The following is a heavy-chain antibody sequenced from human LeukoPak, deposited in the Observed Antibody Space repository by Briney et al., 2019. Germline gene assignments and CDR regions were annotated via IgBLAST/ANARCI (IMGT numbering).Heavy chain of an antibody. Sequence: SETLSLTCTVSGGSISSSSYYWGWLRQPPGKGLEWIGSIYYSGSTYYNPSLKSRVTVSVDTSKNQFSLKLSSVTAADTAVYYCARRGSGDHDYWGQGTLVTVSS. CDR1: GGSISSSSYY. CDR3: ARRGSGDHDY. V-gene: IGHV4-39*01. D-gene: IGHD4-17*01. CDR2: IYYSGST. J-gene: IGHJ4*02.